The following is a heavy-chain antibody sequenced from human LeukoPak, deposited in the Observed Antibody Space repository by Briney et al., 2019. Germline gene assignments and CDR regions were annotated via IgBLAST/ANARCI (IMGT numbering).Heavy chain of an antibody. J-gene: IGHJ5*02. Sequence: GASVKVSCKASGYTFTGYYMHWVRQAPGQGLEWLGWINPNNGGTIYAQKFQGRVAMTRDTSNTTAYMEMTRLRSDDTAVYYCARVEVHSSGSVDPWGQGTLVTVSS. D-gene: IGHD6-19*01. CDR1: GYTFTGYY. CDR3: ARVEVHSSGSVDP. CDR2: INPNNGGT. V-gene: IGHV1-2*02.